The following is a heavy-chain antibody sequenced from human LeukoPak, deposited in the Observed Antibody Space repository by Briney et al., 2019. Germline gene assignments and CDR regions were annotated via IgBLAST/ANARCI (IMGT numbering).Heavy chain of an antibody. CDR1: GLTVSSKY. D-gene: IGHD5-12*01. V-gene: IGHV3-53*01. J-gene: IGHJ4*02. CDR3: ARGLTYSFLDY. Sequence: PGGSLRLSCAASGLTVSSKYMSWVRQAPGKGLEWVSIMYDGGRTYYADSVRGRFTISRDNSKNTLHLQMNSLRADDTAVYYCARGLTYSFLDYWGRGTQVTVSS. CDR2: MYDGGRT.